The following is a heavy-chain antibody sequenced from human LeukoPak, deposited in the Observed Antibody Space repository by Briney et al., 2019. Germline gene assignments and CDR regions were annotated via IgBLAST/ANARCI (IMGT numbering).Heavy chain of an antibody. J-gene: IGHJ4*02. CDR2: INPKSGRT. CDR3: ARETSSRFFDY. V-gene: IGHV1-8*03. CDR1: GYTFTNYD. Sequence: ASVKVSCKTSGYTFTNYDINWVRQATGQGLEWMGWINPKSGRTGYAQKFQGRVTFTRNTSTSTAYMELNNLRSDDTAVYYCARETSSRFFDYWGQGTLLTVSS.